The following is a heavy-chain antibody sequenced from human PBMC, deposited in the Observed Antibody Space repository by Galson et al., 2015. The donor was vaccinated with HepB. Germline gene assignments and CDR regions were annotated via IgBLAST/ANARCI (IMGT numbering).Heavy chain of an antibody. V-gene: IGHV3-48*01. D-gene: IGHD3-10*01. CDR1: GFTFSSYS. CDR3: ARDEYYYGSGAIGWFDP. J-gene: IGHJ5*02. CDR2: ISSSSSTI. Sequence: SLRLSCAASGFTFSSYSMNWVRQAPGKGLEWVSYISSSSSTIYYADSVKGRFTISRDNAKNSLYLQMNSLRAEDTAVYYCARDEYYYGSGAIGWFDPWGQGTLVTVSS.